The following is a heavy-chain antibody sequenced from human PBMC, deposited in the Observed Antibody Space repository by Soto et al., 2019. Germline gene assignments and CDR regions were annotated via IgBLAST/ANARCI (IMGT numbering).Heavy chain of an antibody. CDR2: IIPIFGTA. CDR1: GGTFSSYA. CDR3: ARDRKDIVLVPAAPYYYYYGMDV. D-gene: IGHD2-2*01. Sequence: SVKVSCKASGGTFSSYAISWVRQAPGQGLEWMGGIIPIFGTANYAQKFQGRVTITADESTSTAYMELSSLRPEDTAVYYCARDRKDIVLVPAAPYYYYYGMDVWGQGTTVTVSS. V-gene: IGHV1-69*13. J-gene: IGHJ6*02.